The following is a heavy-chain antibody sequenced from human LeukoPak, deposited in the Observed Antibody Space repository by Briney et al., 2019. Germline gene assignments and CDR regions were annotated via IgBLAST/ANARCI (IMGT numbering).Heavy chain of an antibody. V-gene: IGHV5-10-1*01. CDR2: IDPSDSYT. Sequence: GESLQISCKGSGYSFTNYWITWVRQMPGKGLEWMGRIDPSDSYTNYSPSFQGHVTISADKSITIGYLQWSSLKASDTAMYYCARTRGYSYGPPFDFWGQGTLVTVSS. CDR3: ARTRGYSYGPPFDF. J-gene: IGHJ4*02. D-gene: IGHD5-18*01. CDR1: GYSFTNYW.